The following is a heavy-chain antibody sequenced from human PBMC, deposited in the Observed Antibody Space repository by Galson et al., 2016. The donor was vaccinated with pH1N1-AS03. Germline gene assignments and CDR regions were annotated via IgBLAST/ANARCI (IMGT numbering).Heavy chain of an antibody. Sequence: SVKVSCKASGYIFTGFYVHWVRQAPGQGPEWMGWINTDSGVTNYAQKFEAWVTMTRDTSVSTAYMELYGLKSDDTAVYYCARDPRGPCTIATCPTTYYFGMAVWGQGTTVIVSS. CDR2: INTDSGVT. J-gene: IGHJ6*02. CDR3: ARDPRGPCTIATCPTTYYFGMAV. CDR1: GYIFTGFY. V-gene: IGHV1-2*04. D-gene: IGHD2-2*01.